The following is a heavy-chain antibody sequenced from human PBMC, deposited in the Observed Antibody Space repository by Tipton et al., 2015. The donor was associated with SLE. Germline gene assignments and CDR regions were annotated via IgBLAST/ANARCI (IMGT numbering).Heavy chain of an antibody. CDR3: ARDGPPPYSSSSMPDY. CDR1: GFTFSSYS. D-gene: IGHD6-6*01. J-gene: IGHJ4*02. V-gene: IGHV3-48*01. CDR2: ISSSSSTI. Sequence: GSLRLSCAASGFTFSSYSMNWVRQAPGKGLEWVSYISSSSSTIYYADSVKGRFTISRDNAKNSLYLQMNSLRAEDTAVYYCARDGPPPYSSSSMPDYWGQGTLVTVSS.